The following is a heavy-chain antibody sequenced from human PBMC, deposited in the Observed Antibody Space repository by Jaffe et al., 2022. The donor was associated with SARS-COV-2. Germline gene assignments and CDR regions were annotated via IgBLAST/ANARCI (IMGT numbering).Heavy chain of an antibody. CDR2: IKQDGSEK. CDR1: GFTFSNYW. J-gene: IGHJ4*02. Sequence: EVQPVESGGGLVQPGGSLRLSCVGSGFTFSNYWMSWVRQAPGKGLEWVANIKQDGSEKYYVDSVKGRFTISRDNPKNSLYLQMNSLRVEDTAVYYCARYHYDSSGYFPRGYWGQATLVTVSS. V-gene: IGHV3-7*01. CDR3: ARYHYDSSGYFPRGY. D-gene: IGHD3-22*01.